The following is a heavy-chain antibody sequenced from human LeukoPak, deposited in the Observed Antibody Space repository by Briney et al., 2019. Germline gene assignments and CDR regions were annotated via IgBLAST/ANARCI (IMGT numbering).Heavy chain of an antibody. CDR1: GFTLDDYA. D-gene: IGHD1-26*01. Sequence: GGSLRLSCAASGFTLDDYAMHWVRQAPGKGLEWVSLISWDGGSTYYADSVKGRFTISRDNSKNSLYLQMNSLRAEDTALYYCAKDNGVGATREDSFDYWGQGTLVTVSS. J-gene: IGHJ4*02. CDR3: AKDNGVGATREDSFDY. CDR2: ISWDGGST. V-gene: IGHV3-43D*03.